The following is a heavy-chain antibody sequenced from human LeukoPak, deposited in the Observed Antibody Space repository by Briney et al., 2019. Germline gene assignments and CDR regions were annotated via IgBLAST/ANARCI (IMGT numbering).Heavy chain of an antibody. CDR2: IYHSGST. Sequence: PSEILSLTCAVSGGSISSSNWWSWVRQPPGKELEWIGEIYHSGSTNYNPSLKSRVTISVDKSKNQFSLKLSSVTAADTAVYYCARGRGQLWSIDYWGQGTLVTVSS. CDR3: ARGRGQLWSIDY. D-gene: IGHD5-18*01. J-gene: IGHJ4*02. V-gene: IGHV4-4*02. CDR1: GGSISSSNW.